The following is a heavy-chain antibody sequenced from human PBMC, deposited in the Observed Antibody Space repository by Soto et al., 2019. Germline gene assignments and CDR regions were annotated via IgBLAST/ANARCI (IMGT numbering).Heavy chain of an antibody. CDR3: ARGGVAGLD. Sequence: QVQLVESGGGVVQPGRSLRLSCAASGFTFSSYGMHWVRQAPGKGLEWVAVIWYDGSNKYYADSVKGRFTISRDNSKNTLYLQMNSLRDEDTAVYYCARGGVAGLDWGQGTLVTVSS. CDR2: IWYDGSNK. D-gene: IGHD6-19*01. J-gene: IGHJ4*02. V-gene: IGHV3-33*01. CDR1: GFTFSSYG.